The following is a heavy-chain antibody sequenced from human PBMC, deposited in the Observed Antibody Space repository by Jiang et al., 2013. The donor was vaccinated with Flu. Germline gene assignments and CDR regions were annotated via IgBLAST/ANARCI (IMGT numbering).Heavy chain of an antibody. D-gene: IGHD6-25*01. CDR1: GDSVLGTY. J-gene: IGHJ5*02. Sequence: LLKPSETLFVRCSVSGDSVLGTYWSWIRQSPGRGPEWIGYIDYTGDTNQNPSLRNRVTMSLDTSQNELSLRLTSVTAADTAVYYCVRGAGRGQRLLEPWGQGILVIVSS. CDR3: VRGAGRGQRLLEP. V-gene: IGHV4-59*08. CDR2: IDYTGDT.